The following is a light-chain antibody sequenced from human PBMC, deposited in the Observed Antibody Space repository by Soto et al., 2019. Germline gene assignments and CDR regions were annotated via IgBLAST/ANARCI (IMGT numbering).Light chain of an antibody. CDR1: SSDVGGYNY. CDR2: EVS. CDR3: SSSTTSSTPVV. J-gene: IGLJ2*01. V-gene: IGLV2-14*01. Sequence: QSALTQPASVSGSPGQSITISCTGTSSDVGGYNYVSWYQQHPGKAPKLMIYEVSNRPSGVSNRFSGSKSGNTASLTISGLQAADEAAYYCSSSTTSSTPVVFGGGTKVTVL.